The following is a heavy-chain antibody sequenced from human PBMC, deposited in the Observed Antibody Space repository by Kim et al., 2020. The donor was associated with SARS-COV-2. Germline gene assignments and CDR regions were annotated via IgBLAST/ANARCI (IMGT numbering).Heavy chain of an antibody. CDR1: GGSISSYY. V-gene: IGHV4-59*08. CDR3: ARGTRGSSWYFYYYGVDV. Sequence: SETLSLTCTVSGGSISSYYWSWIRQPPGKGLEWIGYIYYSGSTNYNPSLKSRVTISVDTSKNQFSLKLSSVTVADTAVYYCARGTRGSSWYFYYYGVDVWGQGTTVTVSS. J-gene: IGHJ6*02. CDR2: IYYSGST. D-gene: IGHD6-13*01.